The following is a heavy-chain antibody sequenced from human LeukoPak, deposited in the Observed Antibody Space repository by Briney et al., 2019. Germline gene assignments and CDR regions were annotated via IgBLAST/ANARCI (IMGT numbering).Heavy chain of an antibody. CDR3: ASDKNVLLWFGLLFGLY. Sequence: SETLSLTCTVSGGSISSSSYYWGWIRQPPGKGLEWIGSIYYSGSTYYNPSLKSRVTISVDTSKNQFSLKLSSVTAADTAVYYCASDKNVLLWFGLLFGLYWGQGTLVTVSS. CDR1: GGSISSSSYY. J-gene: IGHJ4*02. D-gene: IGHD3-10*01. CDR2: IYYSGST. V-gene: IGHV4-39*01.